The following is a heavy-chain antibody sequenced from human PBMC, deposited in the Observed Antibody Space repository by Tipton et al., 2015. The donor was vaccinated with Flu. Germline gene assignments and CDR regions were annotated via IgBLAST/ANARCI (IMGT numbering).Heavy chain of an antibody. Sequence: TLSLTCTVSGGSVSSGSYYWSWIRQPPGKGLEWIGYIYYSGSTNYNPSLKSRVTISVDTSKNQFSRKLSSVTAADTAVYYCARDRKDVRGYSYAGYGMDVWGQGTTVTVSS. J-gene: IGHJ6*02. CDR2: IYYSGST. CDR1: GGSVSSGSYY. CDR3: ARDRKDVRGYSYAGYGMDV. V-gene: IGHV4-61*01. D-gene: IGHD5-18*01.